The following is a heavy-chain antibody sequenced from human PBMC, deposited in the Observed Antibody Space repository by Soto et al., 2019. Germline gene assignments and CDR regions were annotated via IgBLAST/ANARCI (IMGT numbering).Heavy chain of an antibody. J-gene: IGHJ6*02. CDR1: GGSISSVGHY. D-gene: IGHD6-25*01. V-gene: IGHV4-31*03. CDR2: IYYSGST. CDR3: ARESGGYDSSTRYGLDV. Sequence: SETLSLTCSVSGGSISSVGHYWTWIRQQPGKGLEWIGYIYYSGSTDYNPSLRSRVTISVDRSKNQFSLNLSSVTAADTAIYYCARESGGYDSSTRYGLDVWGQGTTVTVSS.